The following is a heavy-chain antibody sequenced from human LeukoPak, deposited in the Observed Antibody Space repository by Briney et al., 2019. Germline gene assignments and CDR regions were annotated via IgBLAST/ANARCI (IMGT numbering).Heavy chain of an antibody. J-gene: IGHJ6*02. V-gene: IGHV3-30*18. Sequence: PGGSLRLSCAASGFTFRTYGMHWVRQAPGKGLEWVAVISYDGSNKYYADSVKGRFTISRDNSKNTLYLQMNSLRAEDTAVYYCAKGGIAVADNYYYGMDVWGQGTTVTVSS. CDR3: AKGGIAVADNYYYGMDV. CDR1: GFTFRTYG. D-gene: IGHD6-19*01. CDR2: ISYDGSNK.